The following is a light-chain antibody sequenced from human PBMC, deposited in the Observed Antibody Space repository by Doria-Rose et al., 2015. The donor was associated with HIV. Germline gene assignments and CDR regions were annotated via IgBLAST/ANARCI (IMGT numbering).Light chain of an antibody. CDR1: QTVSTY. Sequence: SPSSLSASIGDRVTITCRASQTVSTYLNWFQQEPGKAPKLLIYAASRLQGGVPSRFSGSGSGTDFTLTISGLQPGDFATYYCQQTYSSPPWTFGQGTKVEMK. J-gene: IGKJ1*01. CDR3: QQTYSSPPWT. V-gene: IGKV1-39*01. CDR2: AAS.